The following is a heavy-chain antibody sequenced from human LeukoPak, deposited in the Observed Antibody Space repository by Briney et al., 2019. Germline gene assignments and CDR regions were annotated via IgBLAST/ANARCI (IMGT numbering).Heavy chain of an antibody. Sequence: GGSLRLSCAASGFTFSSYSMNWVRQAPGKGLERISYISSTSQTIYYADSVKGRFTISRDDAKNSLYLQLNSLRDEDTAVYYCARGCWGRTSCHNWFDPWGQGTLVTVSS. CDR3: ARGCWGRTSCHNWFDP. V-gene: IGHV3-48*02. D-gene: IGHD2-2*01. CDR2: ISSTSQTI. CDR1: GFTFSSYS. J-gene: IGHJ5*02.